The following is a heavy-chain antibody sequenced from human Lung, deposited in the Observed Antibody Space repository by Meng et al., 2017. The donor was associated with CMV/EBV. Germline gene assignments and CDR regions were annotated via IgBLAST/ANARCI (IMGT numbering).Heavy chain of an antibody. J-gene: IGHJ5*02. CDR2: IYYSGST. CDR3: ARGSQQPDGWFDP. CDR1: GGSISSSSYY. V-gene: IGHV4-39*07. Sequence: GSXRLXCTVSGGSISSSSYYWGWIRQPPGKGLEWIGSIYYSGSTYYNPSLKSRVTISVDTSKNQFSLKLSSVTAADTAVYYCARGSQQPDGWFDPWGQGXLVTSSS. D-gene: IGHD6-13*01.